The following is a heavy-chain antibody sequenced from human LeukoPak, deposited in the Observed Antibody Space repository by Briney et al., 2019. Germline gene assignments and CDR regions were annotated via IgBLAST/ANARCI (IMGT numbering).Heavy chain of an antibody. CDR3: ARGPVVLLD. Sequence: ASVKVSCKASGYTFSGYYMHWVRQAPGRGLEWMGWINPDSGDTNYAQNFQGRVTVTRDTSITTAYLELKRLTSDGTAVYYCARGPVVLLDWGQGTLVTVSS. CDR2: INPDSGDT. D-gene: IGHD4-23*01. CDR1: GYTFSGYY. V-gene: IGHV1-2*02. J-gene: IGHJ4*02.